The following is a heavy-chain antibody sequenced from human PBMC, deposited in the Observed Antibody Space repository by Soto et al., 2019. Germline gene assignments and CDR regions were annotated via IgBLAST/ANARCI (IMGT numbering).Heavy chain of an antibody. CDR2: IKEDGSDK. CDR3: ARSFGYAYDTT. V-gene: IGHV3-7*05. CDR1: GFTFSTYW. Sequence: EVQLVESGGGLVQPGGSLRLSCGASGFTFSTYWMSWVRQAPGKGLEWVANIKEDGSDKFYVDSVKGRFTISRDNAKNSLYLQMNSLRAEDTAVYYCARSFGYAYDTTGGQGIRVTVSS. J-gene: IGHJ4*02. D-gene: IGHD3-22*01.